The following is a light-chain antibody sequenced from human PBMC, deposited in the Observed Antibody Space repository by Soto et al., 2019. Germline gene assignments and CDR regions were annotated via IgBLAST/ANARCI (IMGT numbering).Light chain of an antibody. CDR3: HQVYTYPRT. V-gene: IGKV1-9*01. Sequence: IQLTQSPSSLSASVGDRVTITCRASQGVRSYLAWFQQRPGKAPKLLIFGASTFQNGVPARFSGGGFGTEFTLTITSLQPEDFATYYCHQVYTYPRTFGQGTKVEIK. CDR2: GAS. CDR1: QGVRSY. J-gene: IGKJ1*01.